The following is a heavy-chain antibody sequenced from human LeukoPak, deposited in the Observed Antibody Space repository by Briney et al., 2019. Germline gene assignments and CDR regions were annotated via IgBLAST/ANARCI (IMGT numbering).Heavy chain of an antibody. CDR1: GGSISSSSYY. CDR3: AREDLDYGDPVD. D-gene: IGHD4-17*01. V-gene: IGHV3-48*04. Sequence: ETLSLTCTVSGGSISSSSYYWGWVRQAPGKGLEWVSYISSSSSTIYYADSVKGRFTISRDNAKNSLYLQMNSLRAEDTAVYYCAREDLDYGDPVDWGQGTLVTVSS. CDR2: ISSSSSTI. J-gene: IGHJ4*02.